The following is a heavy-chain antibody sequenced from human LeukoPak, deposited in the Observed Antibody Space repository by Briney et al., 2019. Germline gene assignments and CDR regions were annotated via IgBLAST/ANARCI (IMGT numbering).Heavy chain of an antibody. CDR1: GGSISSSSYY. Sequence: SETLSLTCTVSGGSISSSSYYWGWIRQPPGKGLEWIGSIYYSGSTYYNPSLKSRVTISVDTSKNQFSLKLSSVTAADTAVYYSAREDYYASSGYQDYWGQGTLVTVSS. J-gene: IGHJ4*02. CDR3: AREDYYASSGYQDY. V-gene: IGHV4-39*01. CDR2: IYYSGST. D-gene: IGHD3-22*01.